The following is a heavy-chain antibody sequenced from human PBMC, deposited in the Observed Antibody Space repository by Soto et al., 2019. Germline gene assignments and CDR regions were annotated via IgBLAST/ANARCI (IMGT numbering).Heavy chain of an antibody. J-gene: IGHJ6*04. CDR2: INAGNGNT. V-gene: IGHV1-3*01. CDR3: TSGDYYVMDV. CDR1: GYAMTVDV. Sequence: ASVKGACKASGYAMTVDVMHCGRQAPGQRLEWMGWINAGNGNTKYSQKFQGRVTITRDTSASTAYMELSSLRSEDTAVYYCTSGDYYVMDVWGKGTTVTVSS.